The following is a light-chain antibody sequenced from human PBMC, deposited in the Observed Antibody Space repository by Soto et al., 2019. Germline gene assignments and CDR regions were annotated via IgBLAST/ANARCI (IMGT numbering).Light chain of an antibody. CDR1: QGISSY. CDR2: AAS. J-gene: IGKJ4*01. Sequence: AIRMTQSPSSFSASTGDRVTITCRASQGISSYLAWYQQKPGKAPKLLIYAASTVQSGVPSRFSGSGSGTDFTLTISCLQSEDFATDYCQQYYSYPPPFGGGTKVEIK. V-gene: IGKV1-8*01. CDR3: QQYYSYPPP.